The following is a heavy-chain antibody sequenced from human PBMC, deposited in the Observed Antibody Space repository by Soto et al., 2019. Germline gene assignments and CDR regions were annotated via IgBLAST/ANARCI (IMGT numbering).Heavy chain of an antibody. V-gene: IGHV1-69*01. J-gene: IGHJ6*02. CDR2: IIPIFGAP. D-gene: IGHD1-20*01. CDR3: ARSPGITGTRASQYAMDV. CDR1: GDTFNTFA. Sequence: QVQLVQSGAEVKQPGSSVMVSCKSSGDTFNTFAISWVRQAPGQGLEWMGGIIPIFGAPDYAQQFPGRVTISADESTRTAYLDLRRLRSEDTAVYYCARSPGITGTRASQYAMDVWGQGTTVTVSS.